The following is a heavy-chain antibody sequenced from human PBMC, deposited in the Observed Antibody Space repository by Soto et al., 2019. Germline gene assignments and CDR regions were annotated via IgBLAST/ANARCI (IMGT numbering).Heavy chain of an antibody. CDR1: GFTFTSYA. D-gene: IGHD4-17*01. Sequence: QVQLVESGGGVVQPGRSLRLSCAASGFTFTSYAMHWVRQAPGKGLEWVAVISYDGYTEYYTNSVKGRFTISRDNSNITLSLQMDSLRAEDTAVYYCAKGLRGYNEGFHEAFQIWGQGTVVTVSS. CDR2: ISYDGYTE. J-gene: IGHJ3*02. V-gene: IGHV3-30*18. CDR3: AKGLRGYNEGFHEAFQI.